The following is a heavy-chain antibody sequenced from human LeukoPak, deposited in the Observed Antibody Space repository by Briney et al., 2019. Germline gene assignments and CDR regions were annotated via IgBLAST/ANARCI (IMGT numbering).Heavy chain of an antibody. CDR2: IGGSTNTI. J-gene: IGHJ4*02. CDR1: GFTFSSYS. D-gene: IGHD1-26*01. CDR3: AALVGATLAGVYYFDY. V-gene: IGHV3-48*01. Sequence: GGSVRLSCAASGFTFSSYSMNWVRQAPGKGLEWVSYIGGSTNTIYYADSVKGRFTISRDNAKNSLYLQMNSLRAEDTAVYYCAALVGATLAGVYYFDYWGQGTLVTVSS.